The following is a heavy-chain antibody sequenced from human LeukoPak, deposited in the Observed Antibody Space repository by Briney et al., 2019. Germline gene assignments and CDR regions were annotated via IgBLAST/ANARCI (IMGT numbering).Heavy chain of an antibody. CDR2: IYTSGST. CDR3: ARDIPWDIVVVPAAIEPGAFDI. V-gene: IGHV4-4*07. J-gene: IGHJ3*02. D-gene: IGHD2-2*02. CDR1: GVSISSYY. Sequence: SETLSLTCTVSGVSISSYYWSWIRQPAGKGLEWIGRIYTSGSTNYNPSLKSRVTMSVDTSKNQFSLKLSSVTAADTAVYYCARDIPWDIVVVPAAIEPGAFDIWGQGTMVTVSS.